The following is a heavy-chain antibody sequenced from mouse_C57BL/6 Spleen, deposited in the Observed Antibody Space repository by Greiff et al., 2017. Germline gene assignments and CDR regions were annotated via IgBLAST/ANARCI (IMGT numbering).Heavy chain of an antibody. CDR2: IWRGGST. CDR1: GFSLTSYG. V-gene: IGHV2-5*01. Sequence: VQLQQSGPGLVQPSQSLSITCTVSGFSLTSYGVHWVRQSPGKGLEWLGVIWRGGSTDYNAAFMSRLSITKDNSKSQVFFKMNSLQADDTAIYYGAKNYYGSSSGYFDVWGTGTTVTVSS. D-gene: IGHD1-1*01. J-gene: IGHJ1*03. CDR3: AKNYYGSSSGYFDV.